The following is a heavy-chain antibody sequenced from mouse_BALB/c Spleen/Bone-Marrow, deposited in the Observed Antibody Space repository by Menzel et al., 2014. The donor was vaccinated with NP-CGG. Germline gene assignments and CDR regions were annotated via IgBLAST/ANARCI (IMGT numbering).Heavy chain of an antibody. CDR3: ARCYYGYAMDY. Sequence: VKVVESGPGLVAPSQSLSITCTISGFSLTSYGVHWVRQPPGKALEWLVVIWSDGSTTYNSALKSRLSISKDNSKSQVFLKMNSLQTDDTAMYYCARCYYGYAMDYWGQGTSVTVSS. V-gene: IGHV2-6-1*01. D-gene: IGHD1-1*01. J-gene: IGHJ4*01. CDR2: IWSDGST. CDR1: GFSLTSYG.